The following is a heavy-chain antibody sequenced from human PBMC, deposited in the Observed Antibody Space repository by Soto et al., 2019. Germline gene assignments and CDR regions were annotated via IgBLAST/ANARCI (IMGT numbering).Heavy chain of an antibody. CDR2: ISSNGGST. CDR3: ARWNGDCSSTSCSLYYYYYYMDV. J-gene: IGHJ6*03. D-gene: IGHD2-2*01. CDR1: GFTFSSYA. Sequence: PGGSLRLSCAASGFTFSSYAMHWVRQAPGKGLEYVSAISSNGGSTYYANSVKGRFTISRDNSKNTLYLQMGSLRAEDMAVYYCARWNGDCSSTSCSLYYYYYYMDVWGKGSTVTVS. V-gene: IGHV3-64*01.